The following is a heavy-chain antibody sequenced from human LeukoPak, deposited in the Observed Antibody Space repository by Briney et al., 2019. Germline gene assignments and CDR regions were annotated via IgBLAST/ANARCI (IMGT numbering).Heavy chain of an antibody. V-gene: IGHV3-23*01. Sequence: GGSLRLSCAASGFTFRSYAMTWVRQAPGKGLEWVSAISNSGVSTYYADSVKGRFTISRDNSKNTLYLQMISLRAEDTAVYHCAKDALWSGSPGGFDPWGQGTLVTVSS. J-gene: IGHJ5*02. CDR3: AKDALWSGSPGGFDP. D-gene: IGHD1-26*01. CDR1: GFTFRSYA. CDR2: ISNSGVST.